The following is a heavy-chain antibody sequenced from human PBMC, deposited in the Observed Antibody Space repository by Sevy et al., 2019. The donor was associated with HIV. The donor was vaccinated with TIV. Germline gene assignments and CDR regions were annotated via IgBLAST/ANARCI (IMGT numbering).Heavy chain of an antibody. CDR3: ARGENDDEFFQY. V-gene: IGHV3-30*04. D-gene: IGHD1-26*01. Sequence: GGSLRLSCTVSGFIFSNFAMHWVRQAPGKGLEWVAVTSYDGSHKYYTDSVKGRFTVSRENSRNILSLEMNNLRRDDTAVYYCARGENDDEFFQYWGQGTLVTVSS. J-gene: IGHJ1*01. CDR1: GFIFSNFA. CDR2: TSYDGSHK.